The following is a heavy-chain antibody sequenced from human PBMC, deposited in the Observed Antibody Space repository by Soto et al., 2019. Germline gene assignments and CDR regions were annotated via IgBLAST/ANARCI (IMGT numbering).Heavy chain of an antibody. CDR3: ARGGRRYCTNGVCSDDAFDI. D-gene: IGHD2-8*01. CDR1: GFTFSSYS. V-gene: IGHV3-21*01. J-gene: IGHJ3*02. CDR2: ISSSSSYI. Sequence: EVQLVESGGGLVKPGGSLRLSCAASGFTFSSYSMNWVRQAPGKGLEWVSSISSSSSYIYHADSVKGRFTISRDNAKNSLYLQMNSLRAEDTAVYYCARGGRRYCTNGVCSDDAFDIWGQGTMVTVSS.